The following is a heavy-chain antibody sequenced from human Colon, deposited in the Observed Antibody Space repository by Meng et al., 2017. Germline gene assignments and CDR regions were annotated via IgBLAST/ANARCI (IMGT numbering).Heavy chain of an antibody. D-gene: IGHD3-22*01. J-gene: IGHJ4*02. CDR3: ASSDYYRSDY. Sequence: QGQLQGSGPGLVKPSATMSLPCAVSGGSISRSDWWSWVRQPPGKGLEWIGETSHSGSTNYSPSLKSRVTISLDKSKNQLSLKLNSVTAADTAVYYCASSDYYRSDYWGQGTLVTVSS. CDR1: GGSISRSDW. CDR2: TSHSGST. V-gene: IGHV4-4*02.